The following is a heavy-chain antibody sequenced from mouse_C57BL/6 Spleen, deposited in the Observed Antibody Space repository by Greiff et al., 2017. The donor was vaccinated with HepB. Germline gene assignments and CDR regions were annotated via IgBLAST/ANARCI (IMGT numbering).Heavy chain of an antibody. V-gene: IGHV1-82*01. CDR1: GYAFSSSW. CDR2: LYPGDGDT. Sequence: QVHVKQSGPELVKPGASVKISCKASGYAFSSSWMNWVKQRPGKGLEWIGRLYPGDGDTNYNGQFKGKATLTADKSSSTTYMQRSSLTSEDSAVYCCARSLYYGSSYRFADWGQGTLVTVSA. CDR3: ARSLYYGSSYRFAD. J-gene: IGHJ3*01. D-gene: IGHD1-1*01.